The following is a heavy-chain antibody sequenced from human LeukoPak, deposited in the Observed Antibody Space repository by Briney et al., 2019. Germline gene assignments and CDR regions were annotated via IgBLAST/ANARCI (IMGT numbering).Heavy chain of an antibody. V-gene: IGHV3-48*04. D-gene: IGHD4-23*01. CDR3: ARVGEDGGNSFLGYYYYMDV. Sequence: GGSLRLSCAASGFTFSSYSMNWVRQAPGKGLEWVSYISSSSSTIYYADSVKGRFTISRDNAKNSLYLQMNSLRAEDTAVYYCARVGEDGGNSFLGYYYYMDVWGKGTTVTVSS. CDR1: GFTFSSYS. CDR2: ISSSSSTI. J-gene: IGHJ6*03.